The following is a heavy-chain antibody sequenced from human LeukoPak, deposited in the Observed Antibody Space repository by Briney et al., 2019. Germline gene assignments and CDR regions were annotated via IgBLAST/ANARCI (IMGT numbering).Heavy chain of an antibody. CDR3: AKGEAKGSGSYYNRHAEYFQH. Sequence: PGGSLRLSCAASGFTFDDYTMHWVRQAPGKGLEWVSAISGSGGSTYYADSVKGRFTISRDNSKNTLYLQMNSLRAEDTAVYYCAKGEAKGSGSYYNRHAEYFQHWGQGTLVTVSS. V-gene: IGHV3-23*01. CDR1: GFTFDDYT. J-gene: IGHJ1*01. D-gene: IGHD3-10*01. CDR2: ISGSGGST.